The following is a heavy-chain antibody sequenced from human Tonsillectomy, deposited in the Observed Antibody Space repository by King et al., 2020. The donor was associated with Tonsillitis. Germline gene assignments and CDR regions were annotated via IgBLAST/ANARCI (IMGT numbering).Heavy chain of an antibody. V-gene: IGHV4-39*07. CDR2: IYYSGST. CDR3: ARHKRLPRCDY. CDR1: GGSISSSSYY. Sequence: QLQLQESGPGLVKPSETLSLTCTVSGGSISSSSYYWGWIRQPPGKGLEWIGSIYYSGSTYYNPSLKSRVTISVDTSKNQFSLKLSSVTAADTAVYYCARHKRLPRCDYWGQGTLVTVSS. D-gene: IGHD5-12*01. J-gene: IGHJ4*02.